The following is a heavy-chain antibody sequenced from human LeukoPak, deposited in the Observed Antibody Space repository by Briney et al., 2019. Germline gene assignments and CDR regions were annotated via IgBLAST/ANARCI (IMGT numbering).Heavy chain of an antibody. D-gene: IGHD1-14*01. Sequence: GGSLRLSCAASGFIFSSYGMHWVRQAPGKGLEWVAFIRNDGSIRHYADSVKGRFIISRDNSKNTLFLQMNSLRAEDTAVYYCAREGLDRGYFDYWGQGSLVTVSS. V-gene: IGHV3-30*02. CDR3: AREGLDRGYFDY. CDR2: IRNDGSIR. J-gene: IGHJ4*02. CDR1: GFIFSSYG.